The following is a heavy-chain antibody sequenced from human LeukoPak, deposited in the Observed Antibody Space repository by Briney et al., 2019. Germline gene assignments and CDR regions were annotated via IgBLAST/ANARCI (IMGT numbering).Heavy chain of an antibody. J-gene: IGHJ4*02. V-gene: IGHV1-8*01. CDR3: AKGLRSDF. CDR1: GYTFYHYD. D-gene: IGHD3-16*02. CDR2: MNPMSGTR. Sequence: REASVKVSCKASGYTFYHYDVNWVRQAPGQGLEWMGWMNPMSGTRVYAQKFQGRVTMTSDSYINTAYMELTSLTSDDTAVYYCAKGLRSDFWGQGTLVIVSS.